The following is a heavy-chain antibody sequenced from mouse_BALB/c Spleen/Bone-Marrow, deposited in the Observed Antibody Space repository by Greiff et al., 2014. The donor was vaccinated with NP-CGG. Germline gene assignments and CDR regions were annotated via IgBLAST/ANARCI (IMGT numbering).Heavy chain of an antibody. CDR2: ISNGGGST. Sequence: EVKLVESGGGLVQPGGSLKLSCAASGFTFSSYTMSWVRQTPEKRLEWVAYISNGGGSTYYPDTVKGRFTISRDNAKNTLYLQMSSLKSEDTAMYYCARHGYHGSRAMDYWGQGTSVTVSS. J-gene: IGHJ4*01. V-gene: IGHV5-12-2*01. CDR3: ARHGYHGSRAMDY. D-gene: IGHD1-1*01. CDR1: GFTFSSYT.